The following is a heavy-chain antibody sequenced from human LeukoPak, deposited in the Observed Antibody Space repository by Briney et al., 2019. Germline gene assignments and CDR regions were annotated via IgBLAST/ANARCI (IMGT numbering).Heavy chain of an antibody. J-gene: IGHJ5*02. CDR2: ISTYNGNP. D-gene: IGHD1-14*01. Sequence: ASVKVSCKASRYTFTSYGISWVRQAPGQGLEWMGWISTYNGNPNYAQNFRDRVTMTTDTPTTTAYMELSSLTSDDTAMYYCARARTLHNWFDPWGQGTLVTVSS. CDR3: ARARTLHNWFDP. CDR1: RYTFTSYG. V-gene: IGHV1-18*01.